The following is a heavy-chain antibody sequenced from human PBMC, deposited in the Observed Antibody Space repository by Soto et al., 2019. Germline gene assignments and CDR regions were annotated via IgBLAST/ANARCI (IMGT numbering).Heavy chain of an antibody. Sequence: ASVKVSCKASGYTFTSYYMHWVRQAPGQGLEWMGIINPSGGSTSYAQKFQGRVTVTRDTSTSTVYMELSSLRSEDTAVYYCARDTIEVAGTRYFDYWGQGTLVTVSS. D-gene: IGHD6-19*01. J-gene: IGHJ4*02. CDR2: INPSGGST. V-gene: IGHV1-46*01. CDR1: GYTFTSYY. CDR3: ARDTIEVAGTRYFDY.